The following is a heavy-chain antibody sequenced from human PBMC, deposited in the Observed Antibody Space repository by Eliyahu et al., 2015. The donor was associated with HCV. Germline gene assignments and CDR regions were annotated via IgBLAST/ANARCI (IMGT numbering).Heavy chain of an antibody. CDR1: GGSISSYY. D-gene: IGHD6-13*01. V-gene: IGHV4-59*08. CDR3: ARHDGSWSQHYYGMDV. CDR2: IYYSGST. Sequence: QVQLQESGPGLVKPSETLSLTCTVSGGSISSYYWSWIRQPPGKGLEWIGYIYYSGSTNYNPSLKSRVTISVDTSKNQFSLKLSSVTAADTAVYYCARHDGSWSQHYYGMDVWGQGTTVTVSS. J-gene: IGHJ6*02.